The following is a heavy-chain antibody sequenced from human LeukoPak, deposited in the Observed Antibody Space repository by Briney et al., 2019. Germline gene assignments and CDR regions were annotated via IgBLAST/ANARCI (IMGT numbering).Heavy chain of an antibody. Sequence: GGSLRLSCAASGFTFSSYWMHWVRQAPGKGLVWVSRIKPDGSGTWDADAVKGRFTISRDNSKNTLYLQMNSLRAEDTAVYYCARDPWGGYSGYGVGMDVWGQGTTVTVSS. D-gene: IGHD5-12*01. CDR1: GFTFSSYW. CDR3: ARDPWGGYSGYGVGMDV. V-gene: IGHV3-74*01. J-gene: IGHJ6*02. CDR2: IKPDGSGT.